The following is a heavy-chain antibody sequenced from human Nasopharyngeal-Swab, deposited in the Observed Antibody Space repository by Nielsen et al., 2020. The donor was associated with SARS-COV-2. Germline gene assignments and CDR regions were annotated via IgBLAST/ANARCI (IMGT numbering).Heavy chain of an antibody. V-gene: IGHV1-2*06. J-gene: IGHJ5*02. D-gene: IGHD6-19*01. CDR2: INPNSGGT. Sequence: ASVKVSCKASGYTFTGYYMHWVRQAPGQGLEWMGRINPNSGGTNYAQKFQGRVTMTRDTSISTAYMELSRLRSDDTAVYYCARVLYSSGGWFDPWGQGTLDTVSS. CDR1: GYTFTGYY. CDR3: ARVLYSSGGWFDP.